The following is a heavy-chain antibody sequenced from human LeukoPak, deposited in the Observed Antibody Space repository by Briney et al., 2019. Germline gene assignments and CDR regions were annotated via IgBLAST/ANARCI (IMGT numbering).Heavy chain of an antibody. CDR3: ARFSRAGRAFDI. CDR2: ISSSSSYI. V-gene: IGHV3-21*01. J-gene: IGHJ3*02. D-gene: IGHD2-2*01. Sequence: PGGSLRLSCAASGFTFSSYSMNWVRQAPGKGLEWVSSISSSSSYIYHADSVKGRFTISRDNAKNSLYLQMNSLRAEDTAVYYCARFSRAGRAFDIWGQGTMVTVSS. CDR1: GFTFSSYS.